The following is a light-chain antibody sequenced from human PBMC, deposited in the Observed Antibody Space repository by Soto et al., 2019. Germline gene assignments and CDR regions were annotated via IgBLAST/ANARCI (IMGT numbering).Light chain of an antibody. CDR2: DAS. Sequence: EIVLTQSPATLSLSPGERATLSCRASQSVSSYLAWYPQKPGQAPRRLIYDASNRATGIPARFSGSGSGTDFTLTISSLEPEDFAVYYCQQRSNWVSFGGGTKVEIK. V-gene: IGKV3-11*01. CDR1: QSVSSY. CDR3: QQRSNWVS. J-gene: IGKJ4*01.